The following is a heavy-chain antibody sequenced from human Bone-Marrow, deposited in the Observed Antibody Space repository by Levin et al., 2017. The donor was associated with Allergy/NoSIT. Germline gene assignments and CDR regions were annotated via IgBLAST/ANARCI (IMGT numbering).Heavy chain of an antibody. V-gene: IGHV3-49*03. D-gene: IGHD2/OR15-2a*01. CDR3: TRDRVQIFFDY. J-gene: IGHJ4*02. CDR1: GFTFGDYA. Sequence: GESLKISCTASGFTFGDYAMSWFRQAPGKGLEWVGFIRSKAYGGTTEYAASVKGRFTISRDDSKSIAYLQMNSLKTEDTAVYYCTRDRVQIFFDYWGQGTLVTVSS. CDR2: IRSKAYGGTT.